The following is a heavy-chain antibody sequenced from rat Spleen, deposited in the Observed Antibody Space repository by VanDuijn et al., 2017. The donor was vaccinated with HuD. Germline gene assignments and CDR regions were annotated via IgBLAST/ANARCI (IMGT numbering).Heavy chain of an antibody. D-gene: IGHD4-3*01. CDR1: GFTFSTAW. Sequence: EVQVLESGGGLVQPGNSLKLSCATSGFTFSTAWMYWYRQFPEKRLEWVARIKAKSNNYATDYTESVKGRFTIPRDDSKSSIYLQMNNFKEEDTAIYYCASEFGDYWGQGVMVTVSS. CDR2: IKAKSNNYAT. CDR3: ASEFGDY. V-gene: IGHV6-6*01. J-gene: IGHJ2*01.